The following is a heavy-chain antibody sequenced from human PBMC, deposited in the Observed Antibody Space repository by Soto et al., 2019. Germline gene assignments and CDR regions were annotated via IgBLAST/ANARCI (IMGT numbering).Heavy chain of an antibody. CDR1: GDSINNYY. CDR2: IYYTGST. V-gene: IGHV4-59*01. J-gene: IGHJ4*02. CDR3: AKYRRTEAEGFTLDY. D-gene: IGHD6-13*01. Sequence: SETMSLTCTASGDSINNYYWTWIRQHPGKRLEWIGYIYYTGSTTYNPSLESRVTMSVDTSKNQFSLKLSSVNAADTAVYYCAKYRRTEAEGFTLDYWGRGTLVTVSS.